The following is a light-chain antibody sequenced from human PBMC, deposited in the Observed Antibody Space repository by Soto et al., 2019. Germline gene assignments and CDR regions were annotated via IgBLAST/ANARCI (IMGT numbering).Light chain of an antibody. J-gene: IGKJ5*01. V-gene: IGKV1-9*01. CDR3: QQLNSYPFT. Sequence: DIQLTQSPSFLSASVGDRVTITCRASQGISSYLAWYQQKPGKAPKLLIYAASTLQSGVPSRFSGSGSGTEFTLTISTLQFEDFATYYCQQLNSYPFTFGQGTRREIK. CDR1: QGISSY. CDR2: AAS.